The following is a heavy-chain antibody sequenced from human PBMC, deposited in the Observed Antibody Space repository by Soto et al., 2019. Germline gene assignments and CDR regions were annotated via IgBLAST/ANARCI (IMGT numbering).Heavy chain of an antibody. V-gene: IGHV4-4*02. CDR1: CVSISSGNW. J-gene: IGHJ4*02. CDR3: ARLVYDTRLNYMYFDF. Sequence: SETLSLTCAVSCVSISSGNWWTWVRQTPQRGLEYIGEIFHDGTANYYPSFERRVAISVDTSKSQFSLKLTSVTAADTAIYFCARLVYDTRLNYMYFDFWGKGSLVTVSS. D-gene: IGHD2-8*01. CDR2: IFHDGTA.